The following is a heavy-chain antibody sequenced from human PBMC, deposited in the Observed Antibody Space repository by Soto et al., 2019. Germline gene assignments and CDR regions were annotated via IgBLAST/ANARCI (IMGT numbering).Heavy chain of an antibody. CDR1: GGTFSSYA. CDR3: AKEISSGWGLFGP. CDR2: IIPIFGTA. J-gene: IGHJ5*02. V-gene: IGHV1-69*01. Sequence: QVQLVQSGAEVKKPGSSVKVSCKASGGTFSSYAISWVRQAPGQGLEWMGGIIPIFGTAHYGQKFQGRVTINGDESRSTAYMELSSLGTEDTAVYYCAKEISSGWGLFGPWGQGTLVTVSS. D-gene: IGHD6-19*01.